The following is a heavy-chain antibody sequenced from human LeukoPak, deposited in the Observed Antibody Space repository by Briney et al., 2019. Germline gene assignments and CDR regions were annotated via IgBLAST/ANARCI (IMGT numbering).Heavy chain of an antibody. CDR2: ISGSGSTI. Sequence: GGSLRLSCAASGFTFDDYGMSWIRQAPGKGLEWLSYISGSGSTIYYADSVKGRFTISRDNAKNTLYLQMNSLRAEDTAVYYCARRDYDYGSPYFDYWGQGTLVTVSS. D-gene: IGHD4/OR15-4a*01. CDR3: ARRDYDYGSPYFDY. V-gene: IGHV3-11*01. J-gene: IGHJ4*02. CDR1: GFTFDDYG.